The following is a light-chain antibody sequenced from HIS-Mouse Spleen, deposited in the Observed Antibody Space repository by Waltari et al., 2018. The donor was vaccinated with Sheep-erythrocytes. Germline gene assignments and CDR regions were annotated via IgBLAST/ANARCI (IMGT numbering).Light chain of an antibody. CDR3: YSAADNNLV. CDR2: KDS. CDR1: VLAKKY. Sequence: SYELTQPSSVSVSPGQTARITCSGDVLAKKYARWFQQKPGQAPVLVIYKDSERPSGWPERFSGSSAGTTVTLTISGAQVEDEADYYCYSAADNNLVFGGGTKLTVL. V-gene: IGLV3-27*01. J-gene: IGLJ3*02.